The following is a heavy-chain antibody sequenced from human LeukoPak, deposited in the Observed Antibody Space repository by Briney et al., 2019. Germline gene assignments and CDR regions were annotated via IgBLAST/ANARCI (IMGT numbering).Heavy chain of an antibody. CDR2: ITSGGDYI. V-gene: IGHV3-21*01. D-gene: IGHD3-9*01. Sequence: PGGSLRLSCAASGFTFNTFNMNWVRQAPGKGLEWVSSITSGGDYIYYADSVKGRFATSRDNAKNSLSLQLNSLRVEDTAVYYCARGHYDVLAASYKWTPDYWGQGTLVTVSS. CDR1: GFTFNTFN. J-gene: IGHJ4*02. CDR3: ARGHYDVLAASYKWTPDY.